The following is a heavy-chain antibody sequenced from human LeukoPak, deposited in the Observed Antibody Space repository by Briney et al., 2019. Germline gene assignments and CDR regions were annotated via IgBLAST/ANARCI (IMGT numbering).Heavy chain of an antibody. CDR1: GGTFSSYA. CDR3: ARGDLVGAGVYYYYYMDV. D-gene: IGHD1-26*01. J-gene: IGHJ6*03. V-gene: IGHV1-69*13. Sequence: SVKVSCKASGGTFSSYAISWVRQAPGQGLEWMGGIIPIFGTANYAQKFQGRVTITADESTSTAYMELSSLRSEDTAVYYCARGDLVGAGVYYYYYMDVWGKGTTVTVSS. CDR2: IIPIFGTA.